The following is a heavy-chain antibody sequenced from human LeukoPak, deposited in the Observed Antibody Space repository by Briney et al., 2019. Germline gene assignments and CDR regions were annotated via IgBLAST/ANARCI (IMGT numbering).Heavy chain of an antibody. CDR1: GDSISSYY. V-gene: IGHV4-59*12. D-gene: IGHD2-15*01. CDR3: ARVAATYVRKPFDY. Sequence: SETLSLTCTVSGDSISSYYWSWIRQPPGKGLEWIGYIYYSGSTDYNPSLESRVAISVDTSKNQFSLKLSSVTAADTAVYYCARVAATYVRKPFDYWGQGTLVTVSS. CDR2: IYYSGST. J-gene: IGHJ4*02.